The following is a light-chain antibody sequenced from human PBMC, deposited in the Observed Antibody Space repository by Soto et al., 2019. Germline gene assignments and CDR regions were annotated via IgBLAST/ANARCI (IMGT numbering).Light chain of an antibody. Sequence: DVQMTQSPSTLSASVGDRVTITCLASQTITSWIAWYQQKPGKAPKLLIYDASTLESGVPSRFSGSRSGTEFTLTISSLQPDDFATYYCQQYNSYSWTFGQGTKVDIK. CDR1: QTITSW. V-gene: IGKV1-5*01. J-gene: IGKJ1*01. CDR2: DAS. CDR3: QQYNSYSWT.